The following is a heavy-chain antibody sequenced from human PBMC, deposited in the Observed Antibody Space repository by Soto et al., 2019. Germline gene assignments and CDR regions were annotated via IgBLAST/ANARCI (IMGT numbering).Heavy chain of an antibody. CDR3: DKMTRGYTYGLDY. V-gene: IGHV3-30*03. CDR2: ISFDGSDI. CDR1: GFTFNRHV. Sequence: QVQLIQSGGGVVQPGRSLRLSCEGSGFTFNRHVMHWVRQAPGKGLAWLAVISFDGSDIYYAESVKGRFTISRDNYEKTVYLHMSSLSTEDTAIYFCDKMTRGYTYGLDYWGQGTLVTVSS. D-gene: IGHD5-18*01. J-gene: IGHJ4*02.